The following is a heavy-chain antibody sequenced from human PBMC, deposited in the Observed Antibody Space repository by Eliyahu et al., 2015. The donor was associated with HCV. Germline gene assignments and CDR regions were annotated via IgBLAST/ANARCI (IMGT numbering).Heavy chain of an antibody. V-gene: IGHV3-33*01. CDR2: IWYGGSKR. J-gene: IGHJ4*02. Sequence: GMHWVRQAPGKGLEWVAVIWYGGSKRYYADSVKGRFTISRDNSKNKVYLQMNSLTAEDTAVYYCARGAFGDYATDYWGRGTLVTVSS. CDR3: ARGAFGDYATDY. D-gene: IGHD4-17*01. CDR1: G.